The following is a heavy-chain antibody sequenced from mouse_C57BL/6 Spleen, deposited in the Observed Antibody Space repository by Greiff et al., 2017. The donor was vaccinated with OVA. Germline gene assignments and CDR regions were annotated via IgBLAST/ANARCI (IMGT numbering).Heavy chain of an antibody. CDR3: ARGGGGYLSDWYFDV. D-gene: IGHD2-2*01. J-gene: IGHJ1*03. CDR2: ISYDGSH. CDR1: GYSITSGYY. Sequence: DVKLVESGPGLVKPSQSLSLTCSVTGYSITSGYYWNWIRQFPGNKLEWMGYISYDGSHNYNPSLKNRISITRDTSKNQFFLKLNSVTTEDTATYYCARGGGGYLSDWYFDVWGTGTTVTVSS. V-gene: IGHV3-6*01.